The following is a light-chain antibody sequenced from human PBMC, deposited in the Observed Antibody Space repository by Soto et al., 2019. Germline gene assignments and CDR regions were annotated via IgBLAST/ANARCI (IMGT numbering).Light chain of an antibody. J-gene: IGKJ1*01. V-gene: IGKV3-20*01. CDR3: QQYGGSPRT. CDR1: QSVSSN. Sequence: EIVMTQSPATLSVSPGERASLSCRASQSVSSNLAWYQQKPGQAPRLLIYGASTRATGIPDRFSGSGSGTDFTLTITRLEPEDFAVYYCQQYGGSPRTFGQGTKVDI. CDR2: GAS.